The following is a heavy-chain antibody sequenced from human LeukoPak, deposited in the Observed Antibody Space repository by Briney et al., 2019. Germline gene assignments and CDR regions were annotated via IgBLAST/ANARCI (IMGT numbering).Heavy chain of an antibody. V-gene: IGHV4-39*01. CDR1: GGSISSSSYY. CDR3: ARHKIRDGYSYMAPFYYYYYMDV. J-gene: IGHJ6*03. CDR2: IHYSGST. D-gene: IGHD5-24*01. Sequence: SETLSLTCIVSGGSISSSSYYWGWIRQPPGKGLEWIGSIHYSGSTYYNPSLKSRVTISVDTPKNQFSLKLSSVTAADTAVYYCARHKIRDGYSYMAPFYYYYYMDVWGKGTTVTVSS.